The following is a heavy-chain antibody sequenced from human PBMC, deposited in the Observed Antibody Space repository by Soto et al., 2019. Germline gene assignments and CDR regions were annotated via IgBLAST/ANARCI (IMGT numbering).Heavy chain of an antibody. V-gene: IGHV3-7*03. CDR1: GFTFSSYW. Sequence: GGSLRLSCAASGFTFSSYWMTWVRQAPGKGLEWVANIKQSGSETYYVDSVKGRFTISRDDAKNSLYLQMNTLRAEDTAVYYCARGYSIDYWGQGTLVTVSS. D-gene: IGHD5-18*01. CDR3: ARGYSIDY. J-gene: IGHJ4*02. CDR2: IKQSGSET.